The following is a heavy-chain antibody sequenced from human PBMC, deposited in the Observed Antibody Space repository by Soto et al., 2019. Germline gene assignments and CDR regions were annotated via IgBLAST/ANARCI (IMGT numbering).Heavy chain of an antibody. CDR1: GYTLTELS. D-gene: IGHD3-22*01. V-gene: IGHV1-24*01. Sequence: GASVKVSCKVSGYTLTELSMHWVRQAPGKGLEWMGGFDPEDGETIYAQKFQGRVTMTEDTSTDTAYMELSSLRSEDTAVYYCATEWNSFVVAGYYKSGGAFDIWGQGTMVTVSS. J-gene: IGHJ3*02. CDR3: ATEWNSFVVAGYYKSGGAFDI. CDR2: FDPEDGET.